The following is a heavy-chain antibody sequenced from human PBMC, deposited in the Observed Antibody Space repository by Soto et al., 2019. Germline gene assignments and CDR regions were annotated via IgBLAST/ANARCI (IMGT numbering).Heavy chain of an antibody. J-gene: IGHJ4*02. V-gene: IGHV1-18*01. CDR2: ISAYNGNT. CDR3: ARMRRYSTYYFDY. CDR1: GYTFTSYG. Sequence: GASVKVSCKASGYTFTSYGISWVRQAPGQGLEWMGWISAYNGNTNYAQKLQGRVIMTGNTSISTAYMELSSLISEDTAVYYCARMRRYSTYYFDYWGQGTLVTVSS. D-gene: IGHD3-9*01.